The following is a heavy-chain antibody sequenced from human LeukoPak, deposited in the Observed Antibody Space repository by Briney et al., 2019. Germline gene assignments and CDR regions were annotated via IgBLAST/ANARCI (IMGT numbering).Heavy chain of an antibody. Sequence: SETLSLTCTVSGVSISSDSYYWSWIRQPAGKGLEWSGRFYTSGTTNYNPSLKRRVTISVDTSKNKFSLKLRSVTAADTVLYYCARSELSCSGGSCPTRYAFDIWGQGTVVTASS. CDR3: ARSELSCSGGSCPTRYAFDI. V-gene: IGHV4-61*02. CDR2: FYTSGTT. J-gene: IGHJ3*02. D-gene: IGHD2-15*01. CDR1: GVSISSDSYY.